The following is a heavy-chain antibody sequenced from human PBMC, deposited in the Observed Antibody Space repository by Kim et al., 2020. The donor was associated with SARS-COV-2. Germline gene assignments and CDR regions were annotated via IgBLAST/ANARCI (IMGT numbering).Heavy chain of an antibody. CDR3: ARDSDYYYYYGMDV. D-gene: IGHD6-19*01. Sequence: YAHQFQGGVTITADESTNTAYMELSSLRSEDTAVYYCARDSDYYYYYGMDVWGQGTTVTVSS. V-gene: IGHV1-69*01. J-gene: IGHJ6*02.